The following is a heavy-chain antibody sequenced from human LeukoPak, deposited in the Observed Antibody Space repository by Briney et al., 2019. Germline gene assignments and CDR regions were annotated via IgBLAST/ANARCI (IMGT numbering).Heavy chain of an antibody. CDR3: AREMSRYYYDSSGYPDY. D-gene: IGHD3-22*01. CDR1: GGSISSGDYY. Sequence: SETLSLTCTVSGGSISSGDYYWSWIRQPPGKGLEWIGYIYYSGSTYYNPSLKSRVTISVDTSKNQFSLKLSSVTAADTAVYYCAREMSRYYYDSSGYPDYWGQGTLVTVSS. J-gene: IGHJ4*02. V-gene: IGHV4-30-4*01. CDR2: IYYSGST.